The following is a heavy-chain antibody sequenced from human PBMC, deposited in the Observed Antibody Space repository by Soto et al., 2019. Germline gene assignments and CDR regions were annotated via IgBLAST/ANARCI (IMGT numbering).Heavy chain of an antibody. V-gene: IGHV3-30*18. D-gene: IGHD6-19*01. CDR3: AKDKGLYTSSGWSDWFDP. CDR1: GFTFSSYG. Sequence: QVQLVESGGGVVQPGRSLRLSCAASGFTFSSYGMHWVRQAPGKGLEWVAVISYDGSNKYYADSVKGRFTISRDNSKNTLFLQMNSLRAEDAAVYYCAKDKGLYTSSGWSDWFDPWGQGTLVAV. J-gene: IGHJ5*02. CDR2: ISYDGSNK.